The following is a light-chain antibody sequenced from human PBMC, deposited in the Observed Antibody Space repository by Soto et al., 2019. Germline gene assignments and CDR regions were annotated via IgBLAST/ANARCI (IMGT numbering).Light chain of an antibody. CDR1: QSVSSN. V-gene: IGKV3-15*01. Sequence: EIVMTQSPATLSVSPGERATLSCRASQSVSSNLAWYQQKPGQAPRLLIYGASTRATGIPARFSGSGSGTEXXXTIXXLQSEDFAVYYCQQYNNWPQTFGQGTKVEIK. CDR3: QQYNNWPQT. J-gene: IGKJ1*01. CDR2: GAS.